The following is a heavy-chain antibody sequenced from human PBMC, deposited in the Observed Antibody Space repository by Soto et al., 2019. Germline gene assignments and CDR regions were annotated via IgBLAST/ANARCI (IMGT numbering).Heavy chain of an antibody. D-gene: IGHD3-9*01. CDR2: IYTSGST. J-gene: IGHJ6*02. V-gene: IGHV4-4*07. CDR1: GGSISSYY. CDR3: ARGTDVLRYFDFYGMDV. Sequence: LETLSLTCTVSGGSISSYYWSWIRQPAGEGLEWIGRIYTSGSTSYNPSLKSRVTMSVDTSKNQFSLKLSSVTSADTAVYYCARGTDVLRYFDFYGMDVWGQGTTVTVSS.